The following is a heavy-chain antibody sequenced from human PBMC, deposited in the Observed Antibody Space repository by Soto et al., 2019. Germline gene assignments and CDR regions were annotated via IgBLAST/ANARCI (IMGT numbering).Heavy chain of an antibody. D-gene: IGHD3-10*01. Sequence: EVQVLESGGGLVQPGGSLRLSCAASGFTFNSYGMSWVRQAPGKGLEWVSGISVSGSSTYYADSVKGRFTTSRDNSKNTLYLQTNSLRAEDTAVYYCTRNLGFFDYWGQGTLVTVSS. CDR3: TRNLGFFDY. V-gene: IGHV3-23*01. CDR1: GFTFNSYG. CDR2: ISVSGSST. J-gene: IGHJ4*02.